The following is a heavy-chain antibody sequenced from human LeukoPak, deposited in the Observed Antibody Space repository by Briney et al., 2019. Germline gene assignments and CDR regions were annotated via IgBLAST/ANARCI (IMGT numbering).Heavy chain of an antibody. D-gene: IGHD4-17*01. V-gene: IGHV3-48*01. CDR3: ARQSGTMVTTRFDY. J-gene: IGHJ4*02. CDR2: ISSSSRTI. Sequence: PGGSLRLSCAASGFTFSSYSMNWVRQAPGKGLEWVSHISSSSRTIYYADSVKGRFTISRDNAKNSLYLQMNSLRAEDTAIYYCARQSGTMVTTRFDYWGQGTLVTVSS. CDR1: GFTFSSYS.